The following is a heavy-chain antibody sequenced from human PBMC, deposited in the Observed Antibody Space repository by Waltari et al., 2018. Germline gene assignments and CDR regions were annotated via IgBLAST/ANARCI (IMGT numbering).Heavy chain of an antibody. Sequence: QVQLVQAGAEVNKPGDSVKVSSKASGSTFTGHYRHWVRKAPGQGLEWMGWINPNSGGTNYAQKFQVRVTMTRDTSISTAYMELSRLRSDDTAVYYCATIYCTNGVCPDWGQGTLVTVSS. V-gene: IGHV1-2*02. CDR1: GSTFTGHY. J-gene: IGHJ4*02. CDR2: INPNSGGT. D-gene: IGHD2-8*01. CDR3: ATIYCTNGVCPD.